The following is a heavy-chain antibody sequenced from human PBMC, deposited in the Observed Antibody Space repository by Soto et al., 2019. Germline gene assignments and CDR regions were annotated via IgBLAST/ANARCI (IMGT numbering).Heavy chain of an antibody. D-gene: IGHD3-9*01. J-gene: IGHJ5*02. V-gene: IGHV1-69*13. Sequence: SVKVSCKASGGTFSSYAISWVRQAPGQGLEWMGGIIPIFGTANYAQKFQGRVTITADESTSTAYMELSSLRSEDTAVYYCARENYDILATGWFDPWGQGTLVTV. CDR2: IIPIFGTA. CDR1: GGTFSSYA. CDR3: ARENYDILATGWFDP.